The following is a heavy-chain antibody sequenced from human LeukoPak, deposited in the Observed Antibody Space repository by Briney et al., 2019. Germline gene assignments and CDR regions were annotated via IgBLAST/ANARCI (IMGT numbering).Heavy chain of an antibody. Sequence: ASVKVSCKASGYTSTNYDIGWVRQAPGQGLEWMGWISAYNGNTNYAQKLQGRVTMTTDTSTSTAYMELRSLRSDDTAVYYCARERELRYFDWPRPDYWGQGTLVTVSS. CDR2: ISAYNGNT. V-gene: IGHV1-18*01. CDR1: GYTSTNYD. D-gene: IGHD3-9*01. J-gene: IGHJ4*02. CDR3: ARERELRYFDWPRPDY.